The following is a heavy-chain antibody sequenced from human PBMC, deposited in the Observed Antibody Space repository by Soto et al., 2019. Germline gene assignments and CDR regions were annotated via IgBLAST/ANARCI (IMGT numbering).Heavy chain of an antibody. D-gene: IGHD2-2*01. CDR1: GGSISSSSYY. J-gene: IGHJ5*02. CDR2: IYYSGST. CDR3: ARQNRDIVLVPAAIGWFDP. V-gene: IGHV4-39*01. Sequence: QLQLQESGPGLVKPSETLSLTCTVSGGSISSSSYYWGWIRQPPGKGLEWIGSIYYSGSTYYNPSLTSRVTISVDTSKNQFSLKLSSVTAADTAVYYCARQNRDIVLVPAAIGWFDPWGQGTLVTVSS.